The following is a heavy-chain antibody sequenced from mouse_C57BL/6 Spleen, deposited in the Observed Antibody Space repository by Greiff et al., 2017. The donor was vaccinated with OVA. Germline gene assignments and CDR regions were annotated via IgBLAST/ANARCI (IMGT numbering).Heavy chain of an antibody. CDR3: AREGGSYYSNDEGFAY. Sequence: EVKLQESGPGLVKPSQSLSLTCSVTGYSITSGYYWNWIRQFPGNKLEWMGYISYDGSNNYNPSLKNRISITRDTSKNQFFLKLNSVTTEDTATYYCAREGGSYYSNDEGFAYWGQGTLVTVSA. D-gene: IGHD2-5*01. J-gene: IGHJ3*01. CDR2: ISYDGSN. CDR1: GYSITSGYY. V-gene: IGHV3-6*01.